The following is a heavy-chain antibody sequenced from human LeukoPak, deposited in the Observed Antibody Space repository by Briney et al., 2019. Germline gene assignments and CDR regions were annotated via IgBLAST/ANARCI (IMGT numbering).Heavy chain of an antibody. V-gene: IGHV4-39*07. CDR2: IYHSGST. D-gene: IGHD2/OR15-2a*01. CDR1: GGSISSSSYY. J-gene: IGHJ5*01. Sequence: KPSETLSLTCTVSGGSISSSSYYWGWIRQPPGKGLEWIGSIYHSGSTYYNPSLKSRVTISVDTSKNQFSLKLSSVTAADTAVYYCARRLVMGWFDSWGQGTLVTVYS. CDR3: ARRLVMGWFDS.